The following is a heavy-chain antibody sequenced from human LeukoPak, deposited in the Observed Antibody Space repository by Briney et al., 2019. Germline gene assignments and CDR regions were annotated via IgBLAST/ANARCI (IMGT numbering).Heavy chain of an antibody. V-gene: IGHV1-2*02. D-gene: IGHD1-26*01. Sequence: ASVKVSCKASGYTFTGFHMHWVRQAPGQGLEWMGWINPNSGGTNYAQKFQGRVTMTRDTSISTVYMELSRLRSDDTAVYYCARASWELLRTGLDPWGQGTLVTVSS. CDR1: GYTFTGFH. J-gene: IGHJ5*02. CDR2: INPNSGGT. CDR3: ARASWELLRTGLDP.